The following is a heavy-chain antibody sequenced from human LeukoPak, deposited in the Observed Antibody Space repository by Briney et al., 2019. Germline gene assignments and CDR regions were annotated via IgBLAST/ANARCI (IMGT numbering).Heavy chain of an antibody. D-gene: IGHD1-26*01. V-gene: IGHV3-23*01. CDR2: ISGSGGST. CDR3: AKGFLRSYLTY. CDR1: GFTFSSYA. J-gene: IGHJ4*02. Sequence: GGSLRLSCAASGFTFSSYAMSWVRQAPGKGLEWVSAISGSGGSTYYADSVKGRFTISRDNPKDTLYLQMNSLRAEDTAVYYCAKGFLRSYLTYWGQGTLVTVSS.